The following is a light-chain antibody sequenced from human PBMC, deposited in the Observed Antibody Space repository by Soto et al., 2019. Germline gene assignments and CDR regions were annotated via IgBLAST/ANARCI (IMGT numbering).Light chain of an antibody. CDR1: QSMGSY. CDR3: QQSYSTAWT. V-gene: IGKV1-39*01. J-gene: IGKJ1*01. CDR2: AAS. Sequence: IQMTQSPSSLSASVGYRVTMTCRASQSMGSYVNWYQEKPGEAPKVLIFAASSLQSGVPSRFSGSGSGTDFTLTISSLQPEDFATYYCQQSYSTAWTFGQGTKVDIK.